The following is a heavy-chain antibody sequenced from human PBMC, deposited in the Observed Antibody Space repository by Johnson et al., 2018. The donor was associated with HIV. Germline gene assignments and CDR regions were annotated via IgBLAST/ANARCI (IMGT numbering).Heavy chain of an antibody. Sequence: VQLVESGGGLVQPGGSLRLSCAASGFTFDDYGMSWVRPAPGKGLEWVSGITWNGGSTGSADSVEGRFPISSDNAKNSLYLQMNSLSAEDTALYYCASEEVVAANAFDIWGQGTMVTVSS. CDR3: ASEEVVAANAFDI. D-gene: IGHD2-15*01. CDR1: GFTFDDYG. V-gene: IGHV3-20*04. J-gene: IGHJ3*02. CDR2: ITWNGGST.